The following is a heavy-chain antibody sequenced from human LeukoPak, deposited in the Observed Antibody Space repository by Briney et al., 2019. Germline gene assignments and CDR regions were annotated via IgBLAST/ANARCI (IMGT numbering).Heavy chain of an antibody. CDR3: AREIRSGSTHGAFDI. CDR2: ISAYNGNT. V-gene: IGHV1-18*01. CDR1: GYTFTSYG. D-gene: IGHD3-10*01. J-gene: IGHJ3*02. Sequence: GASVKVSCKASGYTFTSYGISWVRQAPGQGLEWMGWISAYNGNTNYAQKLQGRVTMTTDTSTSTAYMELRSLRSDDTAVYYCAREIRSGSTHGAFDIWGQGTMVTVSS.